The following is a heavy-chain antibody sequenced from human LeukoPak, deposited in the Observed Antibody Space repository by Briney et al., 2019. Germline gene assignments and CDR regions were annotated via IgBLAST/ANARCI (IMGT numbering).Heavy chain of an antibody. CDR1: GGSISNYY. Sequence: PSETLSLTCIVSGGSISNYYWSWIRQPPGKGLEWIGYVFYSGSIDYNPSLKSRVTISIDTSKNQFSLKLSSVTAADTAVYYCARGPRGTMISFDPWGQGTLVTVSS. J-gene: IGHJ5*02. D-gene: IGHD3-22*01. CDR3: ARGPRGTMISFDP. V-gene: IGHV4-59*01. CDR2: VFYSGSI.